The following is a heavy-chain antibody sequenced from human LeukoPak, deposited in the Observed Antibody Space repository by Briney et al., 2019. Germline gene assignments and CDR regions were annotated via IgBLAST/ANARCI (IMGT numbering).Heavy chain of an antibody. CDR2: IYTSGST. CDR3: ARMGLTSNWYSWFDP. CDR1: GASISTYY. V-gene: IGHV4-4*09. J-gene: IGHJ5*02. D-gene: IGHD6-13*01. Sequence: SETLSLTCTVSGASISTYYWSWIRQPPGKGLEWIGYIYTSGSTNYNPSLKSRVTISGDTSKNQFSLKLSSVTAADTAVYYCARMGLTSNWYSWFDPWGQGTLATVSS.